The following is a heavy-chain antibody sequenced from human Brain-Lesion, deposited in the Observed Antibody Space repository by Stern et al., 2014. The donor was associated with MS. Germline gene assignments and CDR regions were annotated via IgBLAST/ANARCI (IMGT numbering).Heavy chain of an antibody. CDR3: ARGHWELLGNNYFDS. CDR2: LPASGAT. D-gene: IGHD1-26*01. V-gene: IGHV4-61*02. Sequence: QVQLVESGPGLVKPSQTLSLTCTVSGASISSGTSYWSWIRQPAGGGLEWIGRLPASGATSYNPSLKSRVTISGDTSKNQFSLNLNSVTAADTAVYYCARGHWELLGNNYFDSWGQGTLVTVSS. J-gene: IGHJ4*02. CDR1: GASISSGTSY.